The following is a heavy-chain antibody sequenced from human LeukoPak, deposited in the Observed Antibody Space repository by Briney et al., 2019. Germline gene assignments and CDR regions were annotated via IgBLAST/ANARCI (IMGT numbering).Heavy chain of an antibody. D-gene: IGHD2/OR15-2a*01. CDR3: ARVMTTLTGFDY. CDR1: GYTFTTYW. J-gene: IGHJ4*02. CDR2: IYPGDSDI. Sequence: GESLKISCKGSGYTFTTYWIGWVRQMPGKGLEWMGIIYPGDSDIRYSASFQGQFTISADKSISTAYLQWSSLKASDTAMYYCARVMTTLTGFDYWGQGTLVTVSS. V-gene: IGHV5-51*01.